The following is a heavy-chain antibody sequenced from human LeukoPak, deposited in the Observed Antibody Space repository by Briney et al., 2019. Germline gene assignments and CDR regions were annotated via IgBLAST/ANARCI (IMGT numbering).Heavy chain of an antibody. CDR2: IYYSGST. J-gene: IGHJ4*02. CDR3: ARGYGSGSYYNRGFDY. D-gene: IGHD3-10*01. V-gene: IGHV4-59*12. CDR1: GGSISSYY. Sequence: SETLSLTCTVSGGSISSYYWSWIRQPPGKGLEWIGSIYYSGSTYYNPSLKSRVTISVDTSKNQFSLKLSSVTAADTAVYYCARGYGSGSYYNRGFDYWGQGTLVTVSS.